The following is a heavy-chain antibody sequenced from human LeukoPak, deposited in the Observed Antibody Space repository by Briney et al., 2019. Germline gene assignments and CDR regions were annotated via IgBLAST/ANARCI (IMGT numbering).Heavy chain of an antibody. V-gene: IGHV3-48*04. CDR1: GFTFSSYS. CDR3: ARDPRGGYGPSNY. D-gene: IGHD5-18*01. CDR2: ISSSSSTI. J-gene: IGHJ4*02. Sequence: GGSLRLSCAASGFTFSSYSMNWVRQAPGKGLEWVSYISSSSSTIYYADSVKGRFTISRDNAKNSLYLQMNTLRAEDTAVYYCARDPRGGYGPSNYWGQGTLVTVSS.